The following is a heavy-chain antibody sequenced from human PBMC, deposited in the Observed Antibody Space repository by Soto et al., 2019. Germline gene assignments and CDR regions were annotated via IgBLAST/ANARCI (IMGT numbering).Heavy chain of an antibody. CDR3: VGGLGY. CDR1: GFTFRSYW. Sequence: GGALRLSCAASGFTFRSYWMHWVLQAPWKGLVCVSRINSDGSSTSYADSVKGRFTISRDNAKNTLYLQMNSLRPEDTAVYYCVGGLGYWGQGTPVTVSS. CDR2: INSDGSST. V-gene: IGHV3-74*01. J-gene: IGHJ4*02. D-gene: IGHD5-12*01.